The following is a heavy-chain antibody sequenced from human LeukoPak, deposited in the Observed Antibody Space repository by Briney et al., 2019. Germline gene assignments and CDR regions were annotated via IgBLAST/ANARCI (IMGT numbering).Heavy chain of an antibody. J-gene: IGHJ6*02. CDR1: GYTFTSYG. Sequence: ASVKASCKASGYTFTSYGISWVRQAPGQGLEWMGWISAYNGNTNYAQKLQGRVTMTTDTSTSTAYMELRSLRSDDTAVYYCARDGGGCTNGVCYYYYYYGMDVWGQGTTVTVSS. D-gene: IGHD2-8*01. V-gene: IGHV1-18*01. CDR2: ISAYNGNT. CDR3: ARDGGGCTNGVCYYYYYYGMDV.